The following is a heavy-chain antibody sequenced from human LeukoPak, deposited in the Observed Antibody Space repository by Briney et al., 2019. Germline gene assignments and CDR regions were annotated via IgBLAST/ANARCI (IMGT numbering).Heavy chain of an antibody. J-gene: IGHJ4*02. CDR2: IYHSGSP. D-gene: IGHD1-1*01. V-gene: IGHV4-4*02. CDR3: ARVNINNWHSCDY. Sequence: SGTLSLTCAVSGGSISSNNWWGWVRQPPGRGLEWIGEIYHSGSPNYNPSLKSRVTISVDKSRNHFSLNLSSVTAADTAVYYCARVNINNWHSCDYWGQGTLVTVSS. CDR1: GGSISSNNW.